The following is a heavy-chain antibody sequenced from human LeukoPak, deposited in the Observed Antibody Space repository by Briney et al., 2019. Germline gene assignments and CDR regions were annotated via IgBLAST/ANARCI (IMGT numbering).Heavy chain of an antibody. Sequence: RTGGSLRLSCAASGFTVSSNYMSWVRQAPGKGLEWVSVIYSGGSTYYADSVKGRFTIPRDNSKNTLYLQMNSLRAEDTAVYYCARDNYYYYMDVWGKGTTVTISS. CDR3: ARDNYYYYMDV. J-gene: IGHJ6*03. CDR1: GFTVSSNY. V-gene: IGHV3-66*01. CDR2: IYSGGST.